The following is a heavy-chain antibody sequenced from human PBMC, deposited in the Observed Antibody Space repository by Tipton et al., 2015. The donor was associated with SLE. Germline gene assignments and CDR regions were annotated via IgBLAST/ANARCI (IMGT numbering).Heavy chain of an antibody. CDR2: IYYSGST. CDR1: GYSISSSSH. V-gene: IGHV4-61*05. J-gene: IGHJ4*02. D-gene: IGHD6-19*01. Sequence: TLSLTCAVSGYSISSSSHWGWIRQAPGKGLEWIGYIYYSGSTNYNPSLKSRVTISVDTSKNQFSLKLSSVTAADTAVYYCARGEAGDYWGQGTLVTVSS. CDR3: ARGEAGDY.